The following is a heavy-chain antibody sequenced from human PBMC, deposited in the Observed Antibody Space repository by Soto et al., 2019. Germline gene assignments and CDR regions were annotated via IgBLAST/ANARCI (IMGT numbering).Heavy chain of an antibody. Sequence: QLQLQESGPGLVKPSETLSLTCSVSGGSITSSGYYWGWIRQPPGKGLEWIGSVFYSGNTYHNPSLKSRVITSVDTSKNQFSLKLSSVTAADTGVYYCARHYGALDPWRQGTLVTVSS. CDR1: GGSITSSGYY. CDR2: VFYSGNT. D-gene: IGHD4-17*01. J-gene: IGHJ5*02. CDR3: ARHYGALDP. V-gene: IGHV4-39*01.